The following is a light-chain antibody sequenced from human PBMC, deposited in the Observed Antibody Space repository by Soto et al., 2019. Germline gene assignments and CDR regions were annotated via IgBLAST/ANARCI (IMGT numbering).Light chain of an antibody. J-gene: IGKJ1*01. CDR1: QSVSSSY. Sequence: EIVMTQSPVTLSLSPGERATLSCRASQSVSSSYFAWYQQKPGQAPRLLIYGASSRATGIPDRFSGSGSGTDFTLPISRLEPEDFAVYYCQQYGSSPRTFGQGTKVDIK. CDR2: GAS. V-gene: IGKV3-20*01. CDR3: QQYGSSPRT.